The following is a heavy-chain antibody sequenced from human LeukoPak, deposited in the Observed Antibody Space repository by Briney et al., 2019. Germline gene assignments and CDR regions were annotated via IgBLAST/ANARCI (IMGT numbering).Heavy chain of an antibody. CDR1: GFTFSHYW. Sequence: GGSLRLSCTASGFTFSHYWMSWVRQAPGKGLQWVADIKQDESEKYYVDSVKGRFTISRDNAKNSMYLQMNSLRAEDTAVYYCARDRYCSDSSCPHFDYWGQGTLVTVSP. J-gene: IGHJ4*02. V-gene: IGHV3-7*01. CDR2: IKQDESEK. D-gene: IGHD2-15*01. CDR3: ARDRYCSDSSCPHFDY.